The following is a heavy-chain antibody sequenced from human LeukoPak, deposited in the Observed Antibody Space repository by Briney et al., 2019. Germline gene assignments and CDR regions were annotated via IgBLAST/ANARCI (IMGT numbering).Heavy chain of an antibody. V-gene: IGHV3-23*01. Sequence: GGSLRLSCTASGFTFGDYAMSWFRQAPGKGLEWVSAISGSGGSTYYADSVKGRFTISRDNSKNTLYLQMNSLRAEDTAVYYCAKHLNSSSWYPGGYWGQGTLVTVSS. CDR3: AKHLNSSSWYPGGY. D-gene: IGHD6-13*01. CDR2: ISGSGGST. J-gene: IGHJ4*02. CDR1: GFTFGDYA.